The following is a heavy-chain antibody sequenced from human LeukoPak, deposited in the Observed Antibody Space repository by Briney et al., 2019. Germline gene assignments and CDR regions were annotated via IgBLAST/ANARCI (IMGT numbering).Heavy chain of an antibody. CDR1: GFSLSTSGVG. D-gene: IGHD3-22*01. Sequence: VSGPTLVKPTQTLTLTCTFSGFSLSTSGVGVGWIRQPPGKALEWLALIYWDDDKRYSPSLKSRLTITKDTSKNQVVLTLTNMDPVDTATYYCAHRRSPYSYDSTAYSNYYFDYWGQGTLVTVSS. J-gene: IGHJ4*02. CDR2: IYWDDDK. V-gene: IGHV2-5*02. CDR3: AHRRSPYSYDSTAYSNYYFDY.